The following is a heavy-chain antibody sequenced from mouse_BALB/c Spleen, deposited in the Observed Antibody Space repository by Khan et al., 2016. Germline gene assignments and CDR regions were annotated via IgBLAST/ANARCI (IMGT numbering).Heavy chain of an antibody. V-gene: IGHV3-2*02. CDR3: ARSYGYRGFAY. CDR2: ISYSGST. J-gene: IGHJ3*01. CDR1: GYSITSDYA. D-gene: IGHD2-2*01. Sequence: EVKLLESGPGLVKPSQSLSLTCTVTGYSITSDYAWNWIRQFPGNKLEWMGYISYSGSTSYNPSLKSRISITRDTSKNPFFLQLNSVTTEDTATYYCARSYGYRGFAYWGQGTLVTVSA.